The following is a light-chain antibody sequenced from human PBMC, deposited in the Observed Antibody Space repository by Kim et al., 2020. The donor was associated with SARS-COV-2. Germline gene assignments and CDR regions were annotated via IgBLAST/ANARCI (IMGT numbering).Light chain of an antibody. CDR3: QAWDSSTTMV. CDR1: KLGDKY. CDR2: QDN. J-gene: IGLJ3*02. V-gene: IGLV3-1*01. Sequence: SYELTQPPSVSVSPGQTATITCSGNKLGDKYASWYQQKPGQSPVLVIYQDNERPSGITERFSGPNSGNTATLTISGTQAMDEADYYCQAWDSSTTMVFGGGTQLTVL.